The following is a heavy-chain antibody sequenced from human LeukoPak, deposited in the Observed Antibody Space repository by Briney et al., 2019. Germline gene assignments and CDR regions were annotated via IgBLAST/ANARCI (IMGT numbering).Heavy chain of an antibody. V-gene: IGHV3-33*01. CDR1: GFTFSSDG. D-gene: IGHD3-22*01. Sequence: GGSLGLSCAASGFTFSSDGMHWVRQAPGKGLEWVAVIWYDGSNKYYADSVKGRFTISRDNSKNTLYLQMNSLRAEDTAVYYCAGSGYYGTNWFDPWGQGTLVTVSS. CDR3: AGSGYYGTNWFDP. J-gene: IGHJ5*02. CDR2: IWYDGSNK.